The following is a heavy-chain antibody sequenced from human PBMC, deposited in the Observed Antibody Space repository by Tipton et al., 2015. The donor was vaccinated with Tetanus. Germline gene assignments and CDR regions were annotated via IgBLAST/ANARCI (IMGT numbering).Heavy chain of an antibody. CDR3: AWGFVRWYEP. J-gene: IGHJ5*02. Sequence: TLSLTCSVSGGSVNSGTYYWSWIRQPPGKGLEWLGDIYYGGVTQYNPSLESRVTISMDTSKNQVSLRLTSVTAADTAVHSCAWGFVRWYEPWGRGTLVTVSS. D-gene: IGHD3-10*02. CDR1: GGSVNSGTYY. V-gene: IGHV4-61*01. CDR2: IYYGGVT.